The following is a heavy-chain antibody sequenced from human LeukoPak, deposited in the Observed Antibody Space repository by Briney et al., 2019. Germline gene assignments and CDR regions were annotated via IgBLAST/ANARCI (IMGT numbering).Heavy chain of an antibody. Sequence: PGGSLRLSCAASGFTFSSYAMSWVRQSPGKGLEWIGEINHSGSTKYNPSLKSRVTISLDTSRNRFSLILNSVTAADTAVYFCAGAPRGVIEYFQHWGQGTLVTVSS. CDR1: GFTFSSYA. CDR3: AGAPRGVIEYFQH. J-gene: IGHJ1*01. V-gene: IGHV4-34*01. D-gene: IGHD3-16*02. CDR2: INHSGST.